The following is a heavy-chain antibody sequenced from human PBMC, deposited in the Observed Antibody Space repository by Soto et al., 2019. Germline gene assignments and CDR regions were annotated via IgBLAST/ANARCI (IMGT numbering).Heavy chain of an antibody. CDR1: GGSISSGGYY. CDR2: IYYSGST. CDR3: ARLTDIVVVPAATYWFDP. Sequence: SETLSLTCTFSGGSISSGGYYWSWIRKHPGKGLEWIGYIYYSGSTYYNPSLKSRVTISVDTSKNQFSLKLSSVTAADTAVYYCARLTDIVVVPAATYWFDPWGQGTLVTVSS. V-gene: IGHV4-31*03. J-gene: IGHJ5*02. D-gene: IGHD2-2*01.